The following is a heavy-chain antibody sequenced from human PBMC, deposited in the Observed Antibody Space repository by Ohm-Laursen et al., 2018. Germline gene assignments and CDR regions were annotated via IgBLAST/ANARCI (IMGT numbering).Heavy chain of an antibody. V-gene: IGHV3-48*01. CDR2: ISGSSTTI. D-gene: IGHD6-19*01. CDR3: ARGQYSSGLAPFDY. Sequence: GSLRLSCAASGFTFSSYSMNWVRQAPGKGLEWVSYISGSSTTIYYADSVKGRFTISRDNAKNSLYLQMNSLRAEDTAVYYCARGQYSSGLAPFDYWGQGTLVTVSS. CDR1: GFTFSSYS. J-gene: IGHJ4*02.